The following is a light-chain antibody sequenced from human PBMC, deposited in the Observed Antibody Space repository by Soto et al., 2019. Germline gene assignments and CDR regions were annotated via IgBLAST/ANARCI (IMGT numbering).Light chain of an antibody. V-gene: IGKV3-11*01. CDR1: QSVSSY. CDR2: DAS. J-gene: IGKJ1*01. Sequence: EIVLTQSAAAVSLSPGERATISCRASQSVSSYLAWYQQKPGQAPRLLIYDASNRATGIPARFSGSGSGTDFTLTISSLEPEDFAVYYCQQRSNWPPWTFGQGTKVDIK. CDR3: QQRSNWPPWT.